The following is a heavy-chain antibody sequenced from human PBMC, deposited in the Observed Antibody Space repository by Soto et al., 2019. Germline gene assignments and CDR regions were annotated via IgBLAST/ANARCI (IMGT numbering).Heavy chain of an antibody. V-gene: IGHV4-30-4*01. Sequence: SETLSLTCTVSGGSISSGDYYWSWIRQPPGKGLEWIGYIYYSGSTYYNPSLKSRVTISVETSKNQFSLKLSSVTAADTAVYYCARAMSRLRFINYWGQGTLVTVSS. CDR3: ARAMSRLRFINY. CDR1: GGSISSGDYY. J-gene: IGHJ4*02. D-gene: IGHD4-17*01. CDR2: IYYSGST.